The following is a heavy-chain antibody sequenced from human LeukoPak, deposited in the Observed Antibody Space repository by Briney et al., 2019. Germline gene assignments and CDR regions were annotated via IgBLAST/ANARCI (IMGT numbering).Heavy chain of an antibody. CDR1: GYTFADYY. V-gene: IGHV1-2*02. CDR2: INPNSGGT. Sequence: RASVKVSCKASGYTFADYYMQWVRQAPGQGLEWMGWINPNSGGTNYAQKFQGRVTMTRDTSISTAYMELSSLRSDDSAVYYCARGVSGAYYYYYMDVWGKGTTVTVSS. J-gene: IGHJ6*03. CDR3: ARGVSGAYYYYYMDV. D-gene: IGHD1-26*01.